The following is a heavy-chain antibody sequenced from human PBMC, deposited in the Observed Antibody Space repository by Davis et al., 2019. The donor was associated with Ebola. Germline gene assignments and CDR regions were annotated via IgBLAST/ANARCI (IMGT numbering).Heavy chain of an antibody. J-gene: IGHJ3*02. V-gene: IGHV4-34*01. CDR1: GGSFSGYY. Sequence: PSETLSLTCAVYGGSFSGYYWSWIRQPPGKGLEWIGEINHSGSTNYNPSLKSRVIISVDTSKNQFSLKLSSVTAADTAVYYCASSGEINIWGQGTLVTVSS. CDR3: ASSGEINI. D-gene: IGHD3-10*01. CDR2: INHSGST.